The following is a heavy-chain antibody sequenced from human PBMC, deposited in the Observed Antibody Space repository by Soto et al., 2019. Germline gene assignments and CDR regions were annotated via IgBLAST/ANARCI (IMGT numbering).Heavy chain of an antibody. J-gene: IGHJ4*02. V-gene: IGHV4-61*01. CDR2: IYYSGST. CDR3: ARVSYYYDSSGYPDLDY. Sequence: SETLSLTCTASGGSVSSGSYYWSWIRQPPGKGLEWIGYIYYSGSTNYNPSLKSRVTISVDTSKNQFSLKLSSVTAADTAVYYCARVSYYYDSSGYPDLDYWGQGTLVTVSS. CDR1: GGSVSSGSYY. D-gene: IGHD3-22*01.